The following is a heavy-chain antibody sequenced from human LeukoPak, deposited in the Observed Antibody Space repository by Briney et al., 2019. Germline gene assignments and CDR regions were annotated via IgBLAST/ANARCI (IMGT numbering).Heavy chain of an antibody. CDR1: GGSISSGGYY. CDR3: ARVRNYYDSSGYYSRYFDL. J-gene: IGHJ2*01. D-gene: IGHD3-22*01. CDR2: IYYSGST. V-gene: IGHV4-31*03. Sequence: SETLSLTCTVSGGSISSGGYYWSWIRQHPGKGLEWIGYIYYSGSTYYNPSLKSRVTISVDTSKNQFSLKLSSVTAADTAVYYCARVRNYYDSSGYYSRYFDLWGRGTLVTVSS.